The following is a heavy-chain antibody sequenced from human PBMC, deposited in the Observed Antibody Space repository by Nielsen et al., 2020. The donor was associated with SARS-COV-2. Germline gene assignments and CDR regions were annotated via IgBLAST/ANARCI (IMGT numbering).Heavy chain of an antibody. CDR1: GYTFIRYG. CDR2: ISAYNGNT. J-gene: IGHJ4*02. CDR3: ARDPGLLQLWLPIFDY. D-gene: IGHD5-18*01. Sequence: ASVKVSCKASGYTFIRYGISWVRQAPGQGLEWMGWISAYNGNTNYAQKLQGRVTMTTDTSTSTAYMELRSLRSDDTAVYYCARDPGLLQLWLPIFDYWGQGTLVTVSS. V-gene: IGHV1-18*01.